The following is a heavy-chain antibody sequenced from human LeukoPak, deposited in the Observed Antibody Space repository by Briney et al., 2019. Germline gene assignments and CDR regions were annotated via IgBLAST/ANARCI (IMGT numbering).Heavy chain of an antibody. J-gene: IGHJ5*02. CDR1: GFTFSSYA. D-gene: IGHD1-26*01. Sequence: GESLRLSCAASGFTFSSYAMSWVRQAPGKGLEWVSAISGSGGSTYYADSVKGRFTISRDNSKNTLYLQMNSLRAEDTAVYYCAKDQSIVGATYRFDPWGQGTLVTVSS. CDR3: AKDQSIVGATYRFDP. V-gene: IGHV3-23*01. CDR2: ISGSGGST.